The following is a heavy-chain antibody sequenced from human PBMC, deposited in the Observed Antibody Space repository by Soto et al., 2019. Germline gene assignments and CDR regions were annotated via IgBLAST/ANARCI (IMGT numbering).Heavy chain of an antibody. CDR2: ISTYNGDT. CDR1: GYTFNTSG. CDR3: ARAGAAPYYYYGMDV. D-gene: IGHD2-15*01. J-gene: IGHJ6*02. V-gene: IGHV1-18*01. Sequence: QVQLVQSGAEVRKPGASVKVSCKASGYTFNTSGMSWLRQAPGQGLEWMGWISTYNGDTNDAPKFQDRVTMTSDTSTSTVYMELRSLRSDDTAVYYCARAGAAPYYYYGMDVWGQGTRVTVSS.